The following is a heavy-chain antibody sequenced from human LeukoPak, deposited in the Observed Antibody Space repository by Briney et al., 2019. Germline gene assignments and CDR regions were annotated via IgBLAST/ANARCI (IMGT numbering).Heavy chain of an antibody. CDR2: IYYSGST. V-gene: IGHV4-39*01. CDR1: GGSISSSSYY. CDR3: ARAYDFWSGYPFDY. Sequence: SETLSLTCTVSGGSISSSSYYWGWIRQPPGKGLEWIGSIYYSGSTYYNPSLKSRVTISVDMSKNQFSLKLSSVTAADTAVYYCARAYDFWSGYPFDYWGQGTLVTVSS. J-gene: IGHJ4*02. D-gene: IGHD3-3*01.